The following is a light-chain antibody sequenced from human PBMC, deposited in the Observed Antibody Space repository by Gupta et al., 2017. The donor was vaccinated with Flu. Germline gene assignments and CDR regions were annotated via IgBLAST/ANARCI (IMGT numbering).Light chain of an antibody. CDR2: AAS. CDR1: QRISSY. CDR3: QQRYSTPWT. V-gene: IGKV1-39*01. J-gene: IGKJ1*01. Sequence: SSSLAASGGGRVTINCRASQRISSYLNWYQQKPGKAPKLLIYAASRVQSGVPSRFSGSGSGTDFTLTISRRQPEDFATYYCQQRYSTPWTFGQGTKVEIK.